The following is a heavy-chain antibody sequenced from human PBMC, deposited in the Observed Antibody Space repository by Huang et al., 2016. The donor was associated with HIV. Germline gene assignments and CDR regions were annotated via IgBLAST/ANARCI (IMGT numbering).Heavy chain of an antibody. V-gene: IGHV3-74*01. CDR3: ARDPRIQSWLNFFGY. D-gene: IGHD3-22*01. CDR2: IKSEGSST. CDR1: GFCISVYW. Sequence: EVQLVESGGGLVQLGGSLRLSCAASGFCISVYWMHWVRQAPGKGLVGVSRIKSEGSSTSYADSVKGRFTISRDNAKNTLYLQMNSLRAEDTAVYYCARDPRIQSWLNFFGYWGQGTLVSVSS. J-gene: IGHJ4*02.